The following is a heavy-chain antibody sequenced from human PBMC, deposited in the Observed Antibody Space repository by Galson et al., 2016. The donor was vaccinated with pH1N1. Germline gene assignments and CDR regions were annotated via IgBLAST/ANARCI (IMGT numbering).Heavy chain of an antibody. J-gene: IGHJ6*01. CDR1: GGSFGSDGNY. V-gene: IGHV4-31*01. CDR2: IHNSGTT. CDR3: AREDLVVGEGWDAGVGL. Sequence: TLSLTCAVSGGSFGSDGNYWSWIRQRPGRGLEWIGYIHNSGTTSYNPSLKSLLSISLDTSKNQFFLKLTSVTAADTAVYYCAREDLVVGEGWDAGVGLWGQGTTVTVSS. D-gene: IGHD2-15*01.